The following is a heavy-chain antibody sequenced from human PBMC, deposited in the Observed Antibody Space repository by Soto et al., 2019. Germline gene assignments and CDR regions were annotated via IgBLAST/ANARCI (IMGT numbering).Heavy chain of an antibody. Sequence: ASVKVSCKASGYTFTGYYMHWVRQAPGQGLEWMGWINPNSGGTNYAQKFQGWVTMTRDTSISTAYMELSRLRSDDTAVYYCARDPGYCSSTNCYGFDYWGQGTLVTVSS. CDR3: ARDPGYCSSTNCYGFDY. CDR1: GYTFTGYY. D-gene: IGHD2-2*01. CDR2: INPNSGGT. J-gene: IGHJ4*02. V-gene: IGHV1-2*04.